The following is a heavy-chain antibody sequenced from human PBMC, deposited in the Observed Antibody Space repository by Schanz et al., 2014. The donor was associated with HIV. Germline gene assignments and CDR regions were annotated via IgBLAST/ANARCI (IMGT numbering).Heavy chain of an antibody. CDR1: GFTFSDYA. D-gene: IGHD6-19*01. V-gene: IGHV3-21*04. CDR2: ISSGSSYI. J-gene: IGHJ6*02. Sequence: EVQLLESGGGLVQPGGSPRLSCTTSGFTFSDYAMSWVRQAPGKGLEWVSAISSGSSYIYYADSVKGRFTISRDNAKNSLYLQMNSLRAEDTALYYCAKDNGWPLASYYGMDVWGQGTTVTVSS. CDR3: AKDNGWPLASYYGMDV.